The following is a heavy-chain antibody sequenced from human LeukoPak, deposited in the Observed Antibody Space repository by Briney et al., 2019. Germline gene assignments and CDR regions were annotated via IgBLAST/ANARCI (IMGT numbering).Heavy chain of an antibody. CDR1: GFTFSSYE. D-gene: IGHD2-15*01. CDR2: ISSSGSTI. J-gene: IGHJ4*02. V-gene: IGHV3-48*03. Sequence: PGGSLRLSCAASGFTFSSYEMNWVRQAPGKGLEWVSYISSSGSTIYYADSVKGRFTISRDNAKNSLYLQMNSLRAEDTAVYYCASFHQAGSGGVYYFDHWGQGTLVTVSS. CDR3: ASFHQAGSGGVYYFDH.